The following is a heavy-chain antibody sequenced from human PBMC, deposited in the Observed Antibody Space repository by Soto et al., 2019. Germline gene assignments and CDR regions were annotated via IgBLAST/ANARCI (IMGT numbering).Heavy chain of an antibody. Sequence: EVQLLEAGGNLIQPGGSLRLSCAASGFSFSNYAMSWVRQAPGQGLEWLSAISGPGSTIYYADSVKGRFTISRDNSKNTLYLQMNSLTGEDTAAEYCAKMLTMVRGVTGLRDFDFWGQGTLVTVSS. CDR2: ISGPGSTI. J-gene: IGHJ4*02. CDR1: GFSFSNYA. CDR3: AKMLTMVRGVTGLRDFDF. D-gene: IGHD3-10*01. V-gene: IGHV3-23*01.